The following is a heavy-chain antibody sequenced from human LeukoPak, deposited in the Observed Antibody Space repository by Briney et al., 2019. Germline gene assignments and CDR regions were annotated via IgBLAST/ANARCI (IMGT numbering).Heavy chain of an antibody. CDR3: AKDREQRWLQLPYYFDY. J-gene: IGHJ4*02. D-gene: IGHD5-24*01. V-gene: IGHV3-23*01. CDR1: GFTLSTNA. Sequence: PGGSLRLSCLTSGFTLSTNAMSWVRQAPGKGLEWISGISGSGASTYYADSVKGRFTISRDDSRNTLYLQMNSLRGDDTAVYYCAKDREQRWLQLPYYFDYWGQGTLVTVSS. CDR2: ISGSGAST.